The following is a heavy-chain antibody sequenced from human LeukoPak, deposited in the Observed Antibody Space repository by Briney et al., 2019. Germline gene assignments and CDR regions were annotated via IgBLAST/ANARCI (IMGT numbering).Heavy chain of an antibody. CDR2: ISGGGGST. V-gene: IGHV3-23*01. CDR3: AKDMSDYTNFPDV. Sequence: GGSLRLSCAASGFIFSTYTMIWVRQAPGKGLEWVSTISGGGGSTFYADSVKGRFTIFRVNSKNTLYLQMNSLRAEDTAIYYCAKDMSDYTNFPDVWGQGTTVTVSS. D-gene: IGHD4-11*01. J-gene: IGHJ6*02. CDR1: GFIFSTYT.